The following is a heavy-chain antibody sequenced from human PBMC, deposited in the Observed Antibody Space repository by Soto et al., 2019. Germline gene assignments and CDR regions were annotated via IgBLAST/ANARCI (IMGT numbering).Heavy chain of an antibody. Sequence: GGSLRLSCAASGFTVSSKYMSWVRQAPGKGLEWVSAISGSGGSTYYADSVKGRFTISRDNSKNTLYLQMNSLRAEDTAVYYCAKGVRRAIFGVVTTNYGMDVWGQGTTVTVSS. CDR3: AKGVRRAIFGVVTTNYGMDV. D-gene: IGHD3-3*01. CDR1: GFTVSSKY. CDR2: ISGSGGST. J-gene: IGHJ6*02. V-gene: IGHV3-23*01.